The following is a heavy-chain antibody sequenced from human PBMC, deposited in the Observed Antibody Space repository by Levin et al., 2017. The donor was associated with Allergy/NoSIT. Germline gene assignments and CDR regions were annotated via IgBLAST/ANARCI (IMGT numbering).Heavy chain of an antibody. J-gene: IGHJ4*02. V-gene: IGHV1-69*06. CDR2: IIPIFGTA. CDR3: ARSLGGDYFHGFDY. CDR1: GGTFSSYA. Sequence: SVKVSCKASGGTFSSYAISWVRQAPGQGLEWMGGIIPIFGTANYAQKLQGRVTITADKSTSTTYMELSSLRSEDTAVYYCARSLGGDYFHGFDYWGQGTLVTVSS. D-gene: IGHD4-17*01.